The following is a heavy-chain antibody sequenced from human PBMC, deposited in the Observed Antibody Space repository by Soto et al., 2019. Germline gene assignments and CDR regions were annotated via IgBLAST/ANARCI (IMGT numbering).Heavy chain of an antibody. V-gene: IGHV3-48*03. CDR3: ARCVRQLDLGYDYYAMDV. CDR2: ISSGGTIK. D-gene: IGHD6-6*01. CDR1: GFSFSSYE. Sequence: GGSLRLSCAASGFSFSSYEMNWVRQTPGKGLEWVSYISSGGTIKYYADSVKGRFTISRDNAKNTVYLQLSSLRAEDTAVYYCARCVRQLDLGYDYYAMDVWGQGTTVTVSS. J-gene: IGHJ6*02.